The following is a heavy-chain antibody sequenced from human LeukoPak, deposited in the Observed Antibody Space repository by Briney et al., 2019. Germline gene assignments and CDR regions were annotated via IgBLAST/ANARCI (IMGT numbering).Heavy chain of an antibody. CDR1: GGSISSYY. Sequence: SETLSLTCTVSGGSISSYYWSWIRQPAGKGLEWIGRIYTSGSTNYNPSLKSRVTMSVDTSKNQFSLKLSSVTAADTAVYYCARDMRYYYDSSGYYDYWGQGTLVTVSS. CDR3: ARDMRYYYDSSGYYDY. D-gene: IGHD3-22*01. CDR2: IYTSGST. J-gene: IGHJ4*02. V-gene: IGHV4-4*07.